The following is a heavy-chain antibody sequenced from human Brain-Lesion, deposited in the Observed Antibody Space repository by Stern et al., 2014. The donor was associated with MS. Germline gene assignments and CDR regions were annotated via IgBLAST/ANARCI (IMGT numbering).Heavy chain of an antibody. J-gene: IGHJ4*02. D-gene: IGHD1-26*01. Sequence: VQLVESGAEVKKPGASVKVSCKVSGYTLTELSMHWVRQAPRKGLEWMGGFDPGEGETIYAQKFQGRVTMTEDTSTDSAYMELSSLRSEDTAVYYCATLSPGAGGNYYRHFDYWGQGTLVTVSS. CDR3: ATLSPGAGGNYYRHFDY. V-gene: IGHV1-24*01. CDR2: FDPGEGET. CDR1: GYTLTELS.